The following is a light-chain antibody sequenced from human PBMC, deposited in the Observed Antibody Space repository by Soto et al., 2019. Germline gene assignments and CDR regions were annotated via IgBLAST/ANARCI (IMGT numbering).Light chain of an antibody. CDR2: SNN. Sequence: QSVLTQPPSASGAPGQSVTISCSGSRSNIAANTVNWYQQFPGTAPKLLIYSNNQRPSGVPDRFSGSKSGTSASLAISGLQSVDESHYYCAAWDDSLNGPVFGGGTKLTVL. J-gene: IGLJ3*02. CDR3: AAWDDSLNGPV. CDR1: RSNIAANT. V-gene: IGLV1-44*01.